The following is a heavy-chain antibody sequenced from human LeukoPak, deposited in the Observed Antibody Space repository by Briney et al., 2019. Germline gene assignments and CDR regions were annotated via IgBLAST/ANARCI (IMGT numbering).Heavy chain of an antibody. CDR1: GFTFSSYA. CDR3: ARKVEYSSSWPLFDY. D-gene: IGHD6-13*01. V-gene: IGHV3-30-3*01. Sequence: PGGSLRLSCAASGFTFSSYAMHWVRQAPGKGLEWVAVISYDGSNKYYADSVKGRFTISRDNSKNTLYLQMNSLRAEDTAVYYCARKVEYSSSWPLFDYWGQGTLVTVSS. J-gene: IGHJ4*02. CDR2: ISYDGSNK.